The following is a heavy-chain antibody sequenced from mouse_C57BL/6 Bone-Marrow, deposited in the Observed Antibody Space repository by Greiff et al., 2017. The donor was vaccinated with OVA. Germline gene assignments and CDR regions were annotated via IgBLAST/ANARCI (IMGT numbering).Heavy chain of an antibody. CDR3: ARRGYGYLDY. J-gene: IGHJ2*01. V-gene: IGHV5-15*04. Sequence: EVKLVESGGGLVQPGGSLKLSCAASGFTFSDYGMAWVRQAPRKGPEWVAFISNLAYSIYSADTVKGRFPISRENAKNTLYLEMRSLGSEDTAMYYCARRGYGYLDYWGQGTTLTVSS. CDR2: ISNLAYSI. CDR1: GFTFSDYG. D-gene: IGHD1-1*01.